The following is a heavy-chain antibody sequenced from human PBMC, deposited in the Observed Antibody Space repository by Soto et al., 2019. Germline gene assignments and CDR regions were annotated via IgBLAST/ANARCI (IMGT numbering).Heavy chain of an antibody. CDR3: ARESGDWPLNWFDP. CDR2: ITSDGKSK. J-gene: IGHJ5*02. Sequence: VHPVESGGGLVQPGGSLRLSCAASGFNFSNHWMHWVRQRPGEGLVWVSRITSDGKSKAYAESVKGRFAISRDNAKNTLYLQMNGLTAEDTAVYYCARESGDWPLNWFDPWGQGTLVTVSS. V-gene: IGHV3-74*01. CDR1: GFNFSNHW. D-gene: IGHD2-21*02.